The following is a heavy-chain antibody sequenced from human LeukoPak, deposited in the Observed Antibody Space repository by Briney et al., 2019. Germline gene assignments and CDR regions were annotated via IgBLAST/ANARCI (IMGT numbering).Heavy chain of an antibody. CDR2: ISSSGSSI. D-gene: IGHD7-27*01. V-gene: IGHV3-48*03. Sequence: GGSLRLSCAASGFTFSSYAMSWVRQAPGKGLEWVSYISSSGSSIYYADSVKGRLTISRDNAKNSLYLQMNSLRAEDTAVYYCARNGDGHFDYWGQGTLVTVSS. CDR1: GFTFSSYA. J-gene: IGHJ4*02. CDR3: ARNGDGHFDY.